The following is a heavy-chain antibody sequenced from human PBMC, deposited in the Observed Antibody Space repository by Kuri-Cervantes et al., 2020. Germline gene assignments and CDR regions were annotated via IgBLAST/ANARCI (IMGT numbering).Heavy chain of an antibody. J-gene: IGHJ4*02. CDR3: ARVGSSSWYSFDY. V-gene: IGHV4-30-4*01. D-gene: IGHD6-13*01. CDR1: GGSISSGDYY. CDR2: IYYSGST. Sequence: SETLSLTCTVSGGSISSGDYYWSWIRQPPGKGLEWIGYIYYSGSTYYNPSLKSRVTISVDTSKNQFSLKLGSVTAADTAVYYCARVGSSSWYSFDYWGQGTLVTVSS.